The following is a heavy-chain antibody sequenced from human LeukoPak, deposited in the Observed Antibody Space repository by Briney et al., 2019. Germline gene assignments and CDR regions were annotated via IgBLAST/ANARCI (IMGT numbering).Heavy chain of an antibody. CDR3: ARGGGSGWGAFDI. D-gene: IGHD6-19*01. CDR1: GGSISSSSHY. CDR2: IYYSGST. J-gene: IGHJ3*02. Sequence: PSETLSLTCSVSGGSISSSSHYWDWIRQPPGEGLEWIGSIYYSGSTYYNPSLKSRVTISVDTSKNQFSLKLISVTAADTAVYYCARGGGSGWGAFDIWGQGTMVTVSS. V-gene: IGHV4-39*07.